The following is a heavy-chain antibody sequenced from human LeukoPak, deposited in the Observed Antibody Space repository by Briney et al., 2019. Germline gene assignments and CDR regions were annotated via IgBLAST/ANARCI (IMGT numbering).Heavy chain of an antibody. CDR3: AKDVYYDSSGCFDY. V-gene: IGHV3-23*01. CDR2: ISGSGGST. Sequence: PGGSLRLSCAASGFTFSRYAMSWVRQAPGKGLEWVSAISGSGGSTYYADSVKGRFTISRDNSKNTLYLQMNSLRAEDTAVYYCAKDVYYDSSGCFDYWGQGTLVTVSS. J-gene: IGHJ4*02. CDR1: GFTFSRYA. D-gene: IGHD3-22*01.